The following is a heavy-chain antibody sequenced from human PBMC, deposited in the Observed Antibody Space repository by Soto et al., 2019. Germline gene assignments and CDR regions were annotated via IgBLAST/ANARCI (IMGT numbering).Heavy chain of an antibody. J-gene: IGHJ4*02. CDR2: INHAGVST. CDR3: AVEPNRQWRF. CDR1: GLNLGNHD. D-gene: IGHD2-8*01. V-gene: IGHV3-23*01. Sequence: HPGGSLRLSCVASGLNLGNHDMNWVRQPPGKGLEWVSNINHAGVSTSYADAVKGRFTISRDNSQNTVYLQMNNLRAEDTAVYYCAVEPNRQWRFWGPGTQVTVSS.